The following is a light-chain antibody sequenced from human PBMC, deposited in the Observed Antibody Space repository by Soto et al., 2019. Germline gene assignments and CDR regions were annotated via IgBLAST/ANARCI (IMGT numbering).Light chain of an antibody. J-gene: IGKJ2*01. Sequence: EIVMTQSPATLSVSPGERATLSCRASQSVSSNLAWYQQKPGQAPRLLIYGASTRATGIPARFSGSGSGTEFTLPISSLQSEDFAVYYCQQYNNWYPYTFGQGTKLEIK. CDR3: QQYNNWYPYT. CDR1: QSVSSN. V-gene: IGKV3-15*01. CDR2: GAS.